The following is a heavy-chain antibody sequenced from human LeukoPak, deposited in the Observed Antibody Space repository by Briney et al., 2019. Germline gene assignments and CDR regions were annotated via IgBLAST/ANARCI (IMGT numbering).Heavy chain of an antibody. D-gene: IGHD6-13*01. V-gene: IGHV3-74*01. CDR2: INTDGSGT. CDR3: ARDGLAAARDY. CDR1: GFTFSRYW. J-gene: IGHJ4*02. Sequence: PGGSLRLSYAASGFTFSRYWMHWVRQAPGKGLVWVSRINTDGSGTSYADSVKGRFTISRDNAKNTLYLQMNSLRAEDTAVYYCARDGLAAARDYWGQGTLVTVSS.